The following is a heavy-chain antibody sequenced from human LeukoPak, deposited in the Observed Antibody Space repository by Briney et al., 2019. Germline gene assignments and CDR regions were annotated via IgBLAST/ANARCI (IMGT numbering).Heavy chain of an antibody. Sequence: SETLSLTCAVYGGSFSGYYWSWIRQPPGKGLEWIGEINHSGSTNYNPSLKSRVTISVDTSKNQFSLKLSSVTAADTAVYYCARGRGVEMATHEREAYNWFDPWGQGTLVTVSS. D-gene: IGHD5-24*01. V-gene: IGHV4-34*01. J-gene: IGHJ5*02. CDR3: ARGRGVEMATHEREAYNWFDP. CDR1: GGSFSGYY. CDR2: INHSGST.